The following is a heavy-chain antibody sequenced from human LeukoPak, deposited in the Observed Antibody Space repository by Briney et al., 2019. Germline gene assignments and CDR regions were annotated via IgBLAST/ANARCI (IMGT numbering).Heavy chain of an antibody. CDR1: VVSLNGYY. V-gene: IGHV4-4*07. CDR3: ARQFLVGSTFHAFDL. Sequence: KPSETLSLTCSVSVVSLNGYYWSWLRQSAGNRLEWIGHVDSSGNTNYNPSLESRVTMSGDTSKKQFSLKLTSVTAADMAVYFCARQFLVGSTFHAFDLWGQGTRVTVSS. CDR2: VDSSGNT. D-gene: IGHD1-26*01. J-gene: IGHJ3*01.